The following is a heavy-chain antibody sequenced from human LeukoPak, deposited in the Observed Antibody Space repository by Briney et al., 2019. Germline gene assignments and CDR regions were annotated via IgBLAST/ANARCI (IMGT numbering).Heavy chain of an antibody. V-gene: IGHV1-24*01. CDR2: FDPEDGET. J-gene: IGHJ4*02. D-gene: IGHD4-17*01. CDR3: ATGLYGDYLSPPEYYFDY. CDR1: GYTLTELS. Sequence: ASVKVSCKVSGYTLTELSMHWVRQAPGKGLEWMGGFDPEDGETIYAQKFQGRVTMTEDTSTDTAYMELSSLRSEDTAVYYCATGLYGDYLSPPEYYFDYWGQETLVTVSS.